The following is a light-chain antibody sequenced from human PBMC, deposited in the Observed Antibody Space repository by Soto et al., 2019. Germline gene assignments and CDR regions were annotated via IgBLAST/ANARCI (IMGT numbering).Light chain of an antibody. CDR1: QAITSA. CDR3: QQDDTFPLP. J-gene: IGKJ4*01. Sequence: DIQMTQSPSSLSASVGDRVTVTCRSSQAITSALAWFQQKPGQAPTSLIRSASILQSGVPSRFSGSGSGTYFPLTISSLQPEDCATYYCQQDDTFPLPFGGGTQVEI. CDR2: SAS. V-gene: IGKV1-16*01.